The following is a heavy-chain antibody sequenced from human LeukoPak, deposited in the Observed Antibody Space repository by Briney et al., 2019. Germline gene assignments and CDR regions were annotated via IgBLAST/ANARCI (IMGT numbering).Heavy chain of an antibody. D-gene: IGHD6-19*01. CDR2: IYYNGRP. CDR3: ARAIHTIAVAGSYFDY. J-gene: IGHJ4*02. Sequence: PSETLSLTCTVSGGSISSSSSYYWGWVRQPPGKGLEWIGTIYYNGRPFHTPSLKSRVTMSLDTSNNQFSLKLSSVTAADTAVYYCARAIHTIAVAGSYFDYWGQGTLVTVSS. CDR1: GGSISSSSSYY. V-gene: IGHV4-39*07.